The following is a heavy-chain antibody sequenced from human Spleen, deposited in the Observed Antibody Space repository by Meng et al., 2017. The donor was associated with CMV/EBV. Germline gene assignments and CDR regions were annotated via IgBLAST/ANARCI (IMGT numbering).Heavy chain of an antibody. V-gene: IGHV4-34*01. CDR2: INHSGST. D-gene: IGHD3-10*02. J-gene: IGHJ4*02. Sequence: QVQLEQGGAGLCKPSETLSLTCAVYGGSSSGCKWTWFRQAPGKGRGWIGEINHSGSTNYNPCLKDRVTISVETSKNQFSLKLSSVTAADTAVYYCARGPRTRFGERFDYWGQGTLVTVSS. CDR1: GGSSSGCK. CDR3: ARGPRTRFGERFDY.